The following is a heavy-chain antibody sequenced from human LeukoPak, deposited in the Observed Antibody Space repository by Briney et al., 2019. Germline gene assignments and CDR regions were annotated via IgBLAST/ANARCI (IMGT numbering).Heavy chain of an antibody. CDR3: ARDGDWSGTHRWYYFDY. CDR1: GYTFTSYG. CDR2: ISVYNGNT. D-gene: IGHD3-3*01. Sequence: ASVKVSCKASGYTFTSYGISWVRQAPGQGLEWMGWISVYNGNTNYAQKLQGRVTITRDTSASTAYMELSSLRSEDMAVYYCARDGDWSGTHRWYYFDYWGQGTLVTVSS. J-gene: IGHJ4*02. V-gene: IGHV1-18*03.